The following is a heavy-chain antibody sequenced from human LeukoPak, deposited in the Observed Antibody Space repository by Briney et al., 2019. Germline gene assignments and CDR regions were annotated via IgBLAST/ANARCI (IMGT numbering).Heavy chain of an antibody. J-gene: IGHJ3*02. D-gene: IGHD7-27*01. CDR3: AKEWVNWGDAVRAFDI. CDR1: GFTLSNYW. V-gene: IGHV3-23*01. CDR2: ISGSGGST. Sequence: GGSLILSCAASGFTLSNYWIHWVRQAPGKGLEWVSAISGSGGSTYYADSVKGRFTISRDNSKNTLYLQMNSLRAEDAAVYYCAKEWVNWGDAVRAFDIWGQGTMVTVSS.